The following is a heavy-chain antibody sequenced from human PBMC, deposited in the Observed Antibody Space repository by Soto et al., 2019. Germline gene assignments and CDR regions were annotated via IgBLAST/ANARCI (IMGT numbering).Heavy chain of an antibody. CDR3: ARDLRACNGSYCGDWFDP. CDR2: IHNSGST. V-gene: IGHV4-59*01. J-gene: IGHJ5*02. D-gene: IGHD1-26*01. Sequence: SETLSLTCTVSGASITSYYWSWIRQPPGKGLEWIGYIHNSGSTDYNPSLKSRVTISVDTSKNQFSLKLRSVTAADTAVYYCARDLRACNGSYCGDWFDPWGQGTLVTVSS. CDR1: GASITSYY.